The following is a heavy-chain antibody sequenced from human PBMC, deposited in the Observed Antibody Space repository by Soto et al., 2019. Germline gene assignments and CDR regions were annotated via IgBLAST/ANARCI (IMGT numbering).Heavy chain of an antibody. V-gene: IGHV3-23*01. CDR1: GFTFSTNV. J-gene: IGHJ4*02. Sequence: GGSLRLSXAASGFTFSTNVMSWVRQAPGKGLEWVSAISGSDGNTYYADSVKGRFAISRDNSRNTLYLQMNNLRAEDTAVFYCSKGRVGYSYGFMYYFDYWGQGTLVTVSS. CDR2: ISGSDGNT. CDR3: SKGRVGYSYGFMYYFDY. D-gene: IGHD5-18*01.